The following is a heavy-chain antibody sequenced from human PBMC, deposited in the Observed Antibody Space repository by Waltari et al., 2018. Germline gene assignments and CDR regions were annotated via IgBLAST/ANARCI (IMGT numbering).Heavy chain of an antibody. CDR3: AKDQAVYVSSSSRFDS. Sequence: EVQMLESGGGLVQPGGSLRLSCAASGFTFSSYAMNWVRQAPGKGLEWVSTISGGGRSTYYADSVKGRFNISRDNSKNTLYLQMNTLKAEDTAIYYCAKDQAVYVSSSSRFDSWGQGTLVTVSS. V-gene: IGHV3-23*01. CDR1: GFTFSSYA. D-gene: IGHD6-6*01. CDR2: ISGGGRST. J-gene: IGHJ4*02.